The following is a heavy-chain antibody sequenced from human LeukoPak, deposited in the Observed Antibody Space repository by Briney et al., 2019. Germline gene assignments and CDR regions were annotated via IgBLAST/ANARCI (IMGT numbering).Heavy chain of an antibody. V-gene: IGHV4-39*01. D-gene: IGHD5-12*01. Sequence: SETLSLTCAVSGGSISSSNWWSWIRQPPGRELEWIASINYGGTTYYNPSLKSRVTISVDTSKNQFSLKLNSVTAADTAVYYCATHSRAGSGGSENAFEIWGQGTMVTVSS. CDR1: GGSISSSNW. CDR3: ATHSRAGSGGSENAFEI. J-gene: IGHJ3*02. CDR2: INYGGTT.